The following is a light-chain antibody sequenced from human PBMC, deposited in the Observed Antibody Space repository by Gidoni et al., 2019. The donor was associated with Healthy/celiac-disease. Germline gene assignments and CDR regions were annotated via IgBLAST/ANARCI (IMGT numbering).Light chain of an antibody. Sequence: DIQMTQSPSSLSASVGDRVTITCRASQSISSYLNWYQQKPGKAPNLLIYAASSLQSGVPSRFSGSGSGTDFTLTISSLQPEDFATYYCQQSYSTLLYTFXQXTKLEIK. CDR2: AAS. CDR1: QSISSY. CDR3: QQSYSTLLYT. J-gene: IGKJ2*01. V-gene: IGKV1-39*01.